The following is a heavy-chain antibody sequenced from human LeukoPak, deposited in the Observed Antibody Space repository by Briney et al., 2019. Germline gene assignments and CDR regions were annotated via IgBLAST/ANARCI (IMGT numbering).Heavy chain of an antibody. J-gene: IGHJ4*02. V-gene: IGHV3-74*01. Sequence: GGSLRLSCAASGFTFSRYWMHWVRQAPGKGLVWVSLINSDGGSTSYADSVKGRITISRDNAKNTLYLQMNSLRAEDTAVYYCARDASGDYWGQGTLVTVSS. CDR2: INSDGGST. CDR1: GFTFSRYW. CDR3: ARDASGDY.